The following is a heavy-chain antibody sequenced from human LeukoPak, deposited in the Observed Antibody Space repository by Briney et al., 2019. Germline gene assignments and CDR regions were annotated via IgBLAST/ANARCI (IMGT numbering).Heavy chain of an antibody. CDR1: GGTFSSYA. CDR2: IIPIFGTA. D-gene: IGHD2-21*02. CDR3: ARVIVVVTADYYYYYGMDV. J-gene: IGHJ6*02. Sequence: SVKVSCKAPGGTFSSYAISWVRQAPGQGLEWMGGIIPIFGTANYAQKFQGRVTITADESTSTAYMELSSLRSEDTAVYYCARVIVVVTADYYYYYGMDVWGQGTTVTVSS. V-gene: IGHV1-69*13.